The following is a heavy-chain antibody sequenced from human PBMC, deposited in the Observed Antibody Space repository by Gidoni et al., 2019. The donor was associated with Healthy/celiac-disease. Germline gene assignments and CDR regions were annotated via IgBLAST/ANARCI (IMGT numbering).Heavy chain of an antibody. CDR2: ISSSSSTI. V-gene: IGHV3-48*02. J-gene: IGHJ4*02. CDR1: GFTFSSYS. D-gene: IGHD6-19*01. Sequence: EVQLVESGGGLVQPGGSLRLSCAASGFTFSSYSMNWVRQDPGKGLEWVSYISSSSSTIYYADSVKGRFTISRDNAKNSLYLQINSLRDEDTAVYYCARVWGYSSGWSWGQGTLVTVSS. CDR3: ARVWGYSSGWS.